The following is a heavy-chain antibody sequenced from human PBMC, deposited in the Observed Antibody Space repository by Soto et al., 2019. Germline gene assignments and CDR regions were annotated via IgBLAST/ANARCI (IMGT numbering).Heavy chain of an antibody. J-gene: IGHJ4*02. D-gene: IGHD2-21*02. CDR2: ISGSNNNI. CDR3: ASERLCGADCYFFDN. Sequence: GGSLRLSCAASGFTLRNYEMNWVRQAPGKGPEWISKISGSNNNIYYADSVRGRFTISRDNAKNSLYLQMNSLRAEDTAIYYCASERLCGADCYFFDNWGQGTLVTVSS. CDR1: GFTLRNYE. V-gene: IGHV3-48*03.